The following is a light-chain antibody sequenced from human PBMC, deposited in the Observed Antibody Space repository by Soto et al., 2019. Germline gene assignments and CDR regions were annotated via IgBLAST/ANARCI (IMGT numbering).Light chain of an antibody. CDR2: DAF. CDR1: QSVSSY. CDR3: QQRSNWPLT. Sequence: EIVMTQSPATLSVSPGERATLSCRASQSVSSYLAWFQQKPGQAPRLLIFDAFNRPTAIPARFSGSGSGTDFTLTISSLEPEDFAVYYCQQRSNWPLTFGQGTRLEIK. J-gene: IGKJ5*01. V-gene: IGKV3-11*01.